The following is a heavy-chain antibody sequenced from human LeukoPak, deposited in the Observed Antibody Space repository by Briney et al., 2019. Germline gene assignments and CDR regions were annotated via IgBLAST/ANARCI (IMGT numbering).Heavy chain of an antibody. CDR1: TGSLNSYF. Sequence: SETLSLTCTVSTGSLNSYFWTWVRQPAGKGLEWIERVSGTGTAYSNPSLESRVIISLDTSRNQFSLKLMSVTAADTAVYYCARGKELTGTSGHYSFDFWGQGTLVSVSS. CDR3: ARGKELTGTSGHYSFDF. D-gene: IGHD1-7*01. CDR2: VSGTGTA. V-gene: IGHV4-4*07. J-gene: IGHJ4*02.